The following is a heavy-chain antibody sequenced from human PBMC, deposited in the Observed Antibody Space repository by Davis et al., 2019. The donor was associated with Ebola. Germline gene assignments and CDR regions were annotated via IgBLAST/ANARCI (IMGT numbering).Heavy chain of an antibody. J-gene: IGHJ4*02. V-gene: IGHV5-10-1*01. Sequence: GESLKISCKGSGYSFTSYWIGWVRQMPGKGLEWMGRIDPSDSYTNYSPSFQGHVTISADKSISTAYLQWSSLKASDTAMYYCARIGYSSGWLFDYWGQGTLVTVSS. D-gene: IGHD6-19*01. CDR2: IDPSDSYT. CDR1: GYSFTSYW. CDR3: ARIGYSSGWLFDY.